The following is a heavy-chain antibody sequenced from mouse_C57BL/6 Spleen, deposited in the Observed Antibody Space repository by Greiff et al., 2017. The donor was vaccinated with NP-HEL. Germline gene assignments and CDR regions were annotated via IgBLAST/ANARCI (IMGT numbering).Heavy chain of an antibody. Sequence: VQLKESGPELVKPGASVKISCKASGYSFTDYNMNWVKQSNGKSLEWIGVINPNYGTTSYNQKFKGKATLTVDQSSSTAYMQLNSLTSEDSAVYYCARRDGSSRYWYFDVWGTGTTVTVSS. CDR2: INPNYGTT. J-gene: IGHJ1*03. D-gene: IGHD1-1*01. V-gene: IGHV1-39*01. CDR1: GYSFTDYN. CDR3: ARRDGSSRYWYFDV.